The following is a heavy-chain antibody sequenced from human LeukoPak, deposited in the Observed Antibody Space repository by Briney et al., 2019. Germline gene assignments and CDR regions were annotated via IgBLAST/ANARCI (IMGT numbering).Heavy chain of an antibody. V-gene: IGHV1-69*13. CDR1: GYTFTSYG. Sequence: SVKVSCKASGYTFTSYGISWVRQAPGQGLEWMGGIIPIFGTANYAQKFQGRVTITADESTSTAYVELSSLRSEDTAVYYCAAFTTYYYDSSGYYYHYWGQGTLVTVSS. CDR2: IIPIFGTA. J-gene: IGHJ4*02. CDR3: AAFTTYYYDSSGYYYHY. D-gene: IGHD3-22*01.